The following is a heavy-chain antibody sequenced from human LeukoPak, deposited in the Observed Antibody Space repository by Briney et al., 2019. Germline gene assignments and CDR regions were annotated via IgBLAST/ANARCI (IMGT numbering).Heavy chain of an antibody. Sequence: GGSLRLSCAASGFTFGSYAMSWVRQAPGKGLEWVSTISGSGGSTYYADSVKGRFTISRDNSKNTLYLQMNSLRAEDTAVYYCAKDPYYYDSSGYFRYWGQGTLVTVSS. CDR1: GFTFGSYA. CDR2: ISGSGGST. D-gene: IGHD3-22*01. CDR3: AKDPYYYDSSGYFRY. J-gene: IGHJ4*02. V-gene: IGHV3-23*01.